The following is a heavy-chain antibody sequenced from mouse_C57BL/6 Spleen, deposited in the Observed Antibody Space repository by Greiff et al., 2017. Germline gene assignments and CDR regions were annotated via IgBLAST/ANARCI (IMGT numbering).Heavy chain of an antibody. V-gene: IGHV1-26*01. CDR1: GYTFTDYY. Sequence: VHVKQSGPELVKPGASVKISCKASGYTFTDYYMNWVKQSHGKSLEWIGDINPNNGGTSYNQKFKGKATLTVDKSSSTAYMELRSLTSEDSAVYYCATRTGVVYYAMDYWGQGTSVTVSS. D-gene: IGHD4-1*01. CDR3: ATRTGVVYYAMDY. CDR2: INPNNGGT. J-gene: IGHJ4*01.